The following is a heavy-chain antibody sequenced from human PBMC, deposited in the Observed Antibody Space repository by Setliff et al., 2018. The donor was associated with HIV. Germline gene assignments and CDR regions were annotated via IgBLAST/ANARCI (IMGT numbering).Heavy chain of an antibody. D-gene: IGHD3-22*01. CDR1: GGTFSSYG. CDR2: STPILDTT. CDR3: ARVGPWYYKSSGYLASWDY. J-gene: IGHJ4*02. V-gene: IGHV1-69*05. Sequence: SVKVSCKASGGTFSSYGITWVRQAPGQGLEWMGGSTPILDTTNYAQKFQGRVTFTTDESTTTTYMALSSLRTDDTAVYYCARVGPWYYKSSGYLASWDYWGQGTLVT.